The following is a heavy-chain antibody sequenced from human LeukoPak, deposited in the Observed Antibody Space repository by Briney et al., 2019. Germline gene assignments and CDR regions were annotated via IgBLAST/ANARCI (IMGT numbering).Heavy chain of an antibody. D-gene: IGHD4-17*01. CDR1: GYTFSNYG. V-gene: IGHV1-24*01. CDR3: ATEIVGYGDVHYFDS. Sequence: ASVTVSCKASGYTFSNYGISWVRQAPGQGLEWMGGFNPEDVETIYARSFQGRLTVTEDTSTDTAYMELSSLRAEDTAMYYCATEIVGYGDVHYFDSWGQGTLVTVSS. CDR2: FNPEDVET. J-gene: IGHJ4*02.